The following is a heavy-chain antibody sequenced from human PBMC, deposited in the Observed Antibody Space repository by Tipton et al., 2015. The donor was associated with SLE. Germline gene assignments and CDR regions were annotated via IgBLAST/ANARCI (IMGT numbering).Heavy chain of an antibody. D-gene: IGHD6-13*01. Sequence: TLSLTCTVSGGSIISTTSSWGWIRQPPGKGLEFIGTVYSFGNTFYNPSLESRVTISVDTSKNQFSLRVNSVTAADTAVYYCARGQLVERISDSWGQGLLVIVSS. CDR2: VYSFGNT. CDR1: GGSIISTTSS. V-gene: IGHV4-39*01. J-gene: IGHJ4*02. CDR3: ARGQLVERISDS.